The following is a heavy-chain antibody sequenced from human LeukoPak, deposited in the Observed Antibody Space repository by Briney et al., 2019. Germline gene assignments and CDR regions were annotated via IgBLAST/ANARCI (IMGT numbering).Heavy chain of an antibody. CDR2: INPSGGST. D-gene: IGHD3-10*01. CDR3: ARGQVGFGDPFDY. Sequence: ASVKVSCKASGYTFTSYYMHWVRQAPGQGLEWMGIINPSGGSTSNAQKFQGRVTMTRNTSISTAYMELSSLRSEDTAVYYCARGQVGFGDPFDYWGQGTLVTVSS. V-gene: IGHV1-46*01. CDR1: GYTFTSYY. J-gene: IGHJ4*02.